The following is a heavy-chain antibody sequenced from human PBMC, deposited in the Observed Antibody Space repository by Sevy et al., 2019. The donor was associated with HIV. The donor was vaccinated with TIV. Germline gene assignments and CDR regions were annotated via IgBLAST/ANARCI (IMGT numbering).Heavy chain of an antibody. Sequence: GGSLRLSCAASGFTFRSYAMYWVRQAPGKGLEWVAVISYDGSNKYYADYVKGRFTISRDNSKKTLYLQMNSPRAEDTAVYYCARDTYGRVDYFDYWGQGTLVTVSS. CDR2: ISYDGSNK. CDR1: GFTFRSYA. J-gene: IGHJ4*02. CDR3: ARDTYGRVDYFDY. V-gene: IGHV3-30-3*01. D-gene: IGHD4-17*01.